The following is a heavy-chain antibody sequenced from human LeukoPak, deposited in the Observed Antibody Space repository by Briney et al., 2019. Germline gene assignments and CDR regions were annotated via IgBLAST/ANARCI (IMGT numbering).Heavy chain of an antibody. D-gene: IGHD2-15*01. CDR3: ARDGLPATVANWFDP. Sequence: GGSLRLSCAASGFTFNNYTMNWVRQAPGKGLDWVSSISRNGIYIKYVDSVKGRFTVSRDNAKNSLYLQMNSLRAEDTAVYYCARDGLPATVANWFDPWGQGTLVTVSS. CDR2: ISRNGIYI. V-gene: IGHV3-21*01. CDR1: GFTFNNYT. J-gene: IGHJ5*02.